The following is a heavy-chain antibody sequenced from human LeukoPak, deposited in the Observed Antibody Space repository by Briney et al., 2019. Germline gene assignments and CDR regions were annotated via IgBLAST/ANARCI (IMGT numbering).Heavy chain of an antibody. CDR1: GGSLSSSSYY. D-gene: IGHD3-3*01. V-gene: IGHV4-39*01. CDR3: AGRGITIFGVVYSEFWFDP. J-gene: IGHJ5*02. Sequence: SETLSLTCTVSGGSLSSSSYYWGWIRQPPGKGLEWIGSIYYSGSTYYNPSLKRRVTISVDTSKNQLSLKLSSVTAADTAEYYCAGRGITIFGVVYSEFWFDPWGQGTLVTVSS. CDR2: IYYSGST.